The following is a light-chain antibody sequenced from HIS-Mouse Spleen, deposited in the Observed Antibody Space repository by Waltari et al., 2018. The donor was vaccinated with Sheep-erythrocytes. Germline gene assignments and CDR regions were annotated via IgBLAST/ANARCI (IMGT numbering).Light chain of an antibody. J-gene: IGLJ1*01. CDR2: DVS. Sequence: QSALTQPRSVSRSPGPSVTIPCPGTSSDVGGYNYVPWYQQHPGKAPKPMIYDVSKRPSGVPDRFSGSKSGNTASLTISGLQAEDEADYYCCSYAGSYNYVFGTGTKVTVL. V-gene: IGLV2-11*01. CDR1: SSDVGGYNY. CDR3: CSYAGSYNYV.